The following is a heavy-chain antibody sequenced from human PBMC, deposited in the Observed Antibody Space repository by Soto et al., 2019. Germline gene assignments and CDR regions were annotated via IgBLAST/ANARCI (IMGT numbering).Heavy chain of an antibody. Sequence: ASETLSLTCAVYGGSFSGYYWSWIRQPPGKGLEWIGEINHSGSTNYNPSLKSRVTISVDTSKNQFSLKLSSVTAADTAVYYCARASLSGISASIDYWGQGTLVTVSS. CDR3: ARASLSGISASIDY. D-gene: IGHD2-15*01. J-gene: IGHJ4*02. V-gene: IGHV4-34*01. CDR2: INHSGST. CDR1: GGSFSGYY.